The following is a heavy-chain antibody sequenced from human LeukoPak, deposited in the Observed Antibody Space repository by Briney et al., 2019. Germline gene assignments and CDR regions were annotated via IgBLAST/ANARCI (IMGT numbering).Heavy chain of an antibody. CDR3: ARRDYYDSSGHDY. Sequence: GESLKISCKCSGYSFTSYWIGWVRQMPGKGLGWRGIIYPGDSDNRSSPSFQGQVTISAEKPISTAYLQWSSLKASDTAMYYCARRDYYDSSGHDYWGQGTLVTVSS. J-gene: IGHJ4*02. CDR2: IYPGDSDN. V-gene: IGHV5-51*01. CDR1: GYSFTSYW. D-gene: IGHD3-22*01.